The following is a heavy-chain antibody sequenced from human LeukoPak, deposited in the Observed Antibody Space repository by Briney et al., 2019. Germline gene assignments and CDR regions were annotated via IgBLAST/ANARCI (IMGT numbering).Heavy chain of an antibody. CDR1: GDSITNYY. CDR2: IHHSGST. CDR3: ARRIFLRGHEYQPRLLPTGERAFDI. D-gene: IGHD2-2*01. V-gene: IGHV4-59*08. J-gene: IGHJ3*02. Sequence: PSETLSLTCTVSGDSITNYYWSWIRQPPGKGLEWIGYIHHSGSTKSNSSLKSRVTMSVDTSKNQFSLKLSSVTAADTAVYYCARRIFLRGHEYQPRLLPTGERAFDIWGQGTMVTVSS.